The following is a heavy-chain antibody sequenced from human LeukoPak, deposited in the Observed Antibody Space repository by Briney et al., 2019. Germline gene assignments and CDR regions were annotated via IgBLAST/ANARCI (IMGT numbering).Heavy chain of an antibody. Sequence: GRSLRLSCAASGFTFSTYAMHWVRQAPGKGLEGVAVIWYDGSNKNYVDSVKGRFTISRDNAKNTLYLQMNSLRAEDTAVYYCARVDGAMGSLDYWGQGMLVTVSS. CDR2: IWYDGSNK. J-gene: IGHJ4*02. V-gene: IGHV3-33*01. CDR1: GFTFSTYA. CDR3: ARVDGAMGSLDY. D-gene: IGHD5-18*01.